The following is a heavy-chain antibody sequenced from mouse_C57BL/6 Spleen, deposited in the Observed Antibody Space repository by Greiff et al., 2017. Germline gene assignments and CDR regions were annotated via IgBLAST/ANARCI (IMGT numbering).Heavy chain of an antibody. CDR3: ARGRSYRYFDG. CDR1: GYKFTDYN. V-gene: IGHV1-22*01. D-gene: IGHD1-1*01. Sequence: EVQLQQSGPELVKPGASVQMSCKASGYKFTDYNMHWVKQSHGKSLEWIGYINPNNGGTSYNQKFKGKATLTVNKSSSTAYMEIRSLTAEDSAVYYCARGRSYRYFDGWGTVTTGTVSS. J-gene: IGHJ1*03. CDR2: INPNNGGT.